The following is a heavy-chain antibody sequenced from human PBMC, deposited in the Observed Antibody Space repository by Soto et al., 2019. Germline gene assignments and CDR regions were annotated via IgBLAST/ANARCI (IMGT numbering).Heavy chain of an antibody. CDR2: IYYSGST. V-gene: IGHV4-31*03. D-gene: IGHD6-13*01. CDR1: GGSISNGDYY. J-gene: IGHJ4*02. Sequence: SETLSLTCTVSGGSISNGDYYWTWIRQYPVKGLEWVGYIYYSGSTYSNPSLKSRVTISVATSKNQFSLRLSSVTAADTAVYYCARIKGGAAGNFDYWGRGALVTVSS. CDR3: ARIKGGAAGNFDY.